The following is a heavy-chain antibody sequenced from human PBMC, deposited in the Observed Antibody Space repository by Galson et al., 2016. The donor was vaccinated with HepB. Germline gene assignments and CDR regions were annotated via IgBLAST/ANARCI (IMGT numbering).Heavy chain of an antibody. Sequence: SETLSLTCAVFGGSFSGYHWSWIRQPPGKGLEWIGEIIHSESTSYNPPLKSRVTMSLDTSKKQFSLKLTSVTAADTAVYYCARGSGLELRSVGYWGQGSLGTVSS. CDR2: IIHSEST. V-gene: IGHV4-34*01. CDR3: ARGSGLELRSVGY. CDR1: GGSFSGYH. J-gene: IGHJ4*02. D-gene: IGHD1-26*01.